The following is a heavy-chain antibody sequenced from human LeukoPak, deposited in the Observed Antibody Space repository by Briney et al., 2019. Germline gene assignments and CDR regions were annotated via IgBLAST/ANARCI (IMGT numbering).Heavy chain of an antibody. V-gene: IGHV3-23*01. CDR1: GFTFDDYG. CDR2: ISGSGGST. J-gene: IGHJ4*02. D-gene: IGHD3-9*01. CDR3: AKEGGWLDYFDY. Sequence: GGSLRLSCAASGFTFDDYGMSWVRQAPGKGLEWVSAISGSGGSTYYADSVKGRFTISRDNSKNTLYLQMNSLRAEDTAVYYCAKEGGWLDYFDYWGQGTLVTVSS.